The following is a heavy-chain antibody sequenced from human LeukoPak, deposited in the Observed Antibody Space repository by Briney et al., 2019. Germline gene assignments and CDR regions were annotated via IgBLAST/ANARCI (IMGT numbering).Heavy chain of an antibody. D-gene: IGHD6-13*01. CDR2: ISGSGSYT. CDR3: ARRESSSWYFVDY. V-gene: IGHV3-11*03. CDR1: GFTFGACY. J-gene: IGHJ4*02. Sequence: GGSLRLSCAASGFTFGACYMSWIRQAPGKGLEWVSYISGSGSYTSYADSAKGRFTISRDNAKNSLYLQMNSLRAEDTAVYYCARRESSSWYFVDYWGQGTLVTVSS.